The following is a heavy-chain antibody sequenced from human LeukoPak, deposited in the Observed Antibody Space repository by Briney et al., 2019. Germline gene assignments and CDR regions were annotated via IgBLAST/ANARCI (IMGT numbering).Heavy chain of an antibody. Sequence: GGSLRLSCAASGFTFSDYYMSWIRQAPGKGLEWVSYISSSSSYTNYADSVKGRFIISRDNAKNSLYLQMNSLRAEDTAVYYCATWGRNGGFGELFRSPNFDYWGQGTLVTVSS. CDR2: ISSSSSYT. CDR1: GFTFSDYY. CDR3: ATWGRNGGFGELFRSPNFDY. J-gene: IGHJ4*02. V-gene: IGHV3-11*06. D-gene: IGHD3-10*01.